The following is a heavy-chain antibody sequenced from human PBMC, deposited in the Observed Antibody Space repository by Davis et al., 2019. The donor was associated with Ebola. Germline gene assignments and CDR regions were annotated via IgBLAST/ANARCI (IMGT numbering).Heavy chain of an antibody. CDR3: GKGKLEELDY. CDR1: GYFFTSYY. V-gene: IGHV1-46*01. D-gene: IGHD1/OR15-1a*01. CDR2: INTSDGFT. J-gene: IGHJ4*02. Sequence: VKVSCKASGYFFTSYYMHWVRRAPGHGLEWMGTINTSDGFTSYAQEFQGRVTMTRDTSTSTVYMDLRSLRSEDTAVYYCGKGKLEELDYWGQGTLVTVSS.